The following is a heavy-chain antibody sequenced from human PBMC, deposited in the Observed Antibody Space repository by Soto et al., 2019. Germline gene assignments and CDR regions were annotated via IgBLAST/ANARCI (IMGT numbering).Heavy chain of an antibody. V-gene: IGHV1-69*01. Sequence: QVQLVQSGAEVKKPGSSVKVSCKSSGVSFSNYVIWLRQAPGQGLEWMGGIIPIFGTESYSQRFQGRVTITADESATTVYMELSSLRFDDTAAYYCATDTDEGYLVWGQGTRVSVS. D-gene: IGHD2-2*01. CDR3: ATDTDEGYLV. CDR1: GVSFSNYV. J-gene: IGHJ4*02. CDR2: IIPIFGTE.